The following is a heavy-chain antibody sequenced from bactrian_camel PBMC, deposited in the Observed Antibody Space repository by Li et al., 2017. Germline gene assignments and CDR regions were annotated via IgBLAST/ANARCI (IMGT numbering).Heavy chain of an antibody. V-gene: IGHV3-3*01. D-gene: IGHD4*01. J-gene: IGHJ6*01. Sequence: VQLVESGGGSVQAGGSLRLSCAASEYTHSDYDMGWFRQVPGKKREGVAFISFSAQRTYYVNSVKGRFTISQDSAKRVVYLQMDNLKPEDSGTYYCAGERQHPIATMFSNRPFGYWGQGTQVTVS. CDR3: AGERQHPIATMFSNRPFGY. CDR2: ISFSAQRT. CDR1: EYTHSDYD.